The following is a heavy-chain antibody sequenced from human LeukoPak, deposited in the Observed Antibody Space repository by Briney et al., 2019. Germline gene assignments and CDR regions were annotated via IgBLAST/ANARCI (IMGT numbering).Heavy chain of an antibody. J-gene: IGHJ4*02. CDR2: ISGSGGST. V-gene: IGHV3-23*01. Sequence: GGSLRLSCAASGFTFSSYGMSWVREAPGKGLEWVSAISGSGGSTYYADSVKGRFTISRDNSKNTLYLQMNSLRAEDTAVYYCATSFGVVNPFDYWGQGTLITVSS. D-gene: IGHD3-3*01. CDR1: GFTFSSYG. CDR3: ATSFGVVNPFDY.